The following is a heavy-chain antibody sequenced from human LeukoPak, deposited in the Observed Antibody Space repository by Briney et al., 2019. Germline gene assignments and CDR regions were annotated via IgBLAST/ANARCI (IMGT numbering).Heavy chain of an antibody. CDR3: ARHSWLYCSGGSCAFDY. CDR1: GGSMRSYY. Sequence: SETLSLTCTVSGGSMRSYYWSWIRQPPGKGLEWIGYVYYSGSTNYNPSLKSRVTMSVDTSKNQFSLKLSSVTAADTAVYYCARHSWLYCSGGSCAFDYWGQGTLVTVSS. CDR2: VYYSGST. D-gene: IGHD2-15*01. V-gene: IGHV4-59*01. J-gene: IGHJ4*02.